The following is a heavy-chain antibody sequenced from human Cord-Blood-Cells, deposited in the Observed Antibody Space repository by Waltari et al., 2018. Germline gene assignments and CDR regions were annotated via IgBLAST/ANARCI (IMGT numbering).Heavy chain of an antibody. V-gene: IGHV4-34*01. CDR2: INHSGST. CDR1: GGSFSGYY. Sequence: QVQLQQWGAGLLKPSETLSLTCAVYGGSFSGYYCSWIRPPPGKGLEWIGEINHSGSTNYNPSLKSRVTISVDTSKNQFSLKLSSVTAADTAVYYCRGHYGSGLDYWGQGTLVTVSS. J-gene: IGHJ4*02. D-gene: IGHD3-10*01. CDR3: RGHYGSGLDY.